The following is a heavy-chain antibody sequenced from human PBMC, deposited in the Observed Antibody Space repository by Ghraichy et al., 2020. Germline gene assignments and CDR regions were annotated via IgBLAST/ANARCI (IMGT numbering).Heavy chain of an antibody. Sequence: SETLSLTCTVSGGSISSSSYYWGWIRQPPGKGLEWIGSIYYSGSTYYNPSLKSRFTISVDTSKNQFSLKLSSVTAADTAVYYCARRWSSSWYRDFYYFDYWGQGTLVTVSS. D-gene: IGHD6-13*01. CDR2: IYYSGST. J-gene: IGHJ4*02. CDR1: GGSISSSSYY. V-gene: IGHV4-39*07. CDR3: ARRWSSSWYRDFYYFDY.